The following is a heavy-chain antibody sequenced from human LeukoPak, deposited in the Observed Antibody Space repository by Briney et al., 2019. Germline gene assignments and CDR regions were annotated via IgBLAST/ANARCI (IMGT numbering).Heavy chain of an antibody. Sequence: GGSLRLSCAASGFTFSSYEMNWVRQAPGKGREWVSYISRSGITIYSADSVKGRFTISRDNAKNSLYLQMNSMRAEDTAVYYCARDLALYRIDDYYDSSGYSGEYYQHWGQGTLVTASS. J-gene: IGHJ1*01. V-gene: IGHV3-48*03. CDR3: ARDLALYRIDDYYDSSGYSGEYYQH. CDR2: ISRSGITI. CDR1: GFTFSSYE. D-gene: IGHD3-22*01.